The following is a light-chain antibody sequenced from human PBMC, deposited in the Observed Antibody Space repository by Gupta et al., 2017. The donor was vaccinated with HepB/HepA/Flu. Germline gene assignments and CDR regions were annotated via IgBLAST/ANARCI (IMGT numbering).Light chain of an antibody. CDR2: AAS. J-gene: IGKJ2*01. CDR1: QSVSSRY. CDR3: QQEGSSPYT. Sequence: EIVLTQSPGTLSLSPGERATLSCRASQSVSSRYLGWYQQKPGQAPRLLIYAASSRATGIPDRFSGSGSETDFTLTISRLEPEDFAVYYCQQEGSSPYTFGQGTKMEIK. V-gene: IGKV3-20*01.